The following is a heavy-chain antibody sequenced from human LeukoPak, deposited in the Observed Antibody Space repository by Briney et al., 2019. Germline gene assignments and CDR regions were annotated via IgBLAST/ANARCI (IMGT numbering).Heavy chain of an antibody. D-gene: IGHD2-15*01. V-gene: IGHV1-2*02. CDR1: GYTFTGYY. CDR3: ARADLSSGGSGRGVYYFDY. CDR2: INPNSGDT. J-gene: IGHJ4*02. Sequence: ASVKVSCKASGYTFTGYYMHWVRQAPGQGLEWMGWINPNSGDTNYAQKFQGRVTMTRDMSISTAHMELSSLRSDDTAVYYCARADLSSGGSGRGVYYFDYWGQGTLVTVSS.